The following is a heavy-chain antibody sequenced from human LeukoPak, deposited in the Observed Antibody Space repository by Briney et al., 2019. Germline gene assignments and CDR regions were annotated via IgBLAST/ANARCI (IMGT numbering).Heavy chain of an antibody. CDR2: ISYDGSNK. CDR1: GFTFSSYA. V-gene: IGHV3-30-3*01. Sequence: PGGSLRLSCAASGFTFSSYAMHWVRQAPGKGLEWVAVISYDGSNKYYADSVKGRFTISRDNSKNTLYLQMNSLRAEDTAVYYCARDLHIDYGGNSPPGYWGQGTLVTVPS. J-gene: IGHJ4*02. D-gene: IGHD4-17*01. CDR3: ARDLHIDYGGNSPPGY.